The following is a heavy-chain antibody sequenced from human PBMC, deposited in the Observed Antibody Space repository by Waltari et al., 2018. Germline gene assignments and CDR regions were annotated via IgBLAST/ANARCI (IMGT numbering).Heavy chain of an antibody. Sequence: EVQLVESGGGLVQPGGSLRLSWAASGFTFSSHWMHWVRKAPGKGLGWVSRINSDGSSTNYADSVKGRFTISRDNAKNTLYLQMNSLRAEDTAVYYCASYVMIKEWGQGTLVTVSS. CDR2: INSDGSST. V-gene: IGHV3-74*01. CDR1: GFTFSSHW. CDR3: ASYVMIKE. J-gene: IGHJ4*02. D-gene: IGHD3-16*01.